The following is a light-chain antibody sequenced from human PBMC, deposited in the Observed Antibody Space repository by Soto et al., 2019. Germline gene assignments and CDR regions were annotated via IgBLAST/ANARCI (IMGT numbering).Light chain of an antibody. CDR2: EVS. V-gene: IGLV2-14*01. CDR3: SSYTSSSTPV. Sequence: QSALTQPASVSGSPGQSITISCTGTSSDVGGYNYVSWYQQHPDKAPKLMIYEVSNRPSGVSNPFSGSKSGNTASLTISGLQAEDEADYYCSSYTSSSTPVFGGGTKLTVL. J-gene: IGLJ2*01. CDR1: SSDVGGYNY.